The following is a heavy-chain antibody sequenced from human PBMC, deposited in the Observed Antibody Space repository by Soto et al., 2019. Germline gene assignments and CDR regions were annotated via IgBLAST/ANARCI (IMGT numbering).Heavy chain of an antibody. CDR2: ISFDGSQR. J-gene: IGHJ3*02. CDR3: ARIYQFRPVIKAKEVAGRRDATFDI. V-gene: IGHV3-30*04. CDR1: GFTFSIYA. Sequence: PGGSLRLSCAASGFTFSIYAMHWVRQAPGKGLEWVTVISFDGSQRYYTESVKGRFTVSRDNSKNTLFLQMNSLRPEDTAVYYCARIYQFRPVIKAKEVAGRRDATFDIWGQGKMVTVS. D-gene: IGHD6-19*01.